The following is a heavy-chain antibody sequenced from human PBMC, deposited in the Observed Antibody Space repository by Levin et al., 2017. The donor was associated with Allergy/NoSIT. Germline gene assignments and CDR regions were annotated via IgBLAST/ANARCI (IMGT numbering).Heavy chain of an antibody. D-gene: IGHD1-14*01. CDR2: ISSSSSYI. Sequence: GGSLRLSCAASGFSFRSYSMNWVRQAPGKGLEWVSTISSSSSYIYYAESVKGRFTISRDNAKNSVYLQMSSLRAEDTAVYYCSRDLSFGNPQGFDCWGQGTLVTVSS. CDR1: GFSFRSYS. CDR3: SRDLSFGNPQGFDC. J-gene: IGHJ4*02. V-gene: IGHV3-21*01.